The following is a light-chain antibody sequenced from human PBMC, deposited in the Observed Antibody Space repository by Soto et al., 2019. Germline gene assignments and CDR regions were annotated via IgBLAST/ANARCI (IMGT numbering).Light chain of an antibody. CDR3: QQYNNWPPT. CDR1: QSARIS. J-gene: IGKJ5*01. CDR2: DVS. Sequence: ETVMTQSPATLSVSQVERATLSFRASQSARISLGWYQQKPGQAPRLLIYDVSTRATGVPARFSGSGSGTEFTLTISSPQSEDFAVYYCQQYNNWPPTFGQGTRLEIK. V-gene: IGKV3-15*01.